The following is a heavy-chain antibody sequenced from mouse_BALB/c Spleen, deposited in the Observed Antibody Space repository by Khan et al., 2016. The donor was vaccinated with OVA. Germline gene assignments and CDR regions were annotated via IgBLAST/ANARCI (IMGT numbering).Heavy chain of an antibody. CDR3: ARGGYGSLAY. Sequence: QVQLQQSGAELVKPGASVNLSCKASGYTFTSYWMHWVKQRPGQGLDWIGYINPSDGRTHYNESFRNKAKLTVDKSSNTAYMQVSSLTSEDSAVYYCARGGYGSLAYWGQGTLVTVSA. CDR1: GYTFTSYW. V-gene: IGHV1S81*02. D-gene: IGHD2-10*02. CDR2: INPSDGRT. J-gene: IGHJ3*01.